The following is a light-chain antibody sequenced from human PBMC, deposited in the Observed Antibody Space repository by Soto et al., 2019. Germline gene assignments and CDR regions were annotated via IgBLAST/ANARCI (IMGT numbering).Light chain of an antibody. J-gene: IGKJ5*01. Sequence: EIVLTQSPGTLSLSPGERATLSCRASQSVSSTYLAWYQQKPGQPPRLLIYGASSRATGIPDRFSGSGSGTDFTLTITRREAEDFAVYYSQPYGTPPVTFGQGTRLDIK. CDR1: QSVSSTY. V-gene: IGKV3-20*01. CDR2: GAS. CDR3: QPYGTPPVT.